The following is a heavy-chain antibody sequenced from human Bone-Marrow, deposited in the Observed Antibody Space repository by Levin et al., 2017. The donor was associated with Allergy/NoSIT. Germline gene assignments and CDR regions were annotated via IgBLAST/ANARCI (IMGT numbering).Heavy chain of an antibody. CDR2: ISSRSNLI. Sequence: GGSLRLSCAASGFSFSDYYMTWIRQAPGKGLEWLSYISSRSNLIYYADSVKGRFTISRDNAKNSLFLQMNSLTAEDSAMYYCARGDFWSGPLDSWGQGTLVTVSS. D-gene: IGHD3-3*01. J-gene: IGHJ4*02. CDR3: ARGDFWSGPLDS. V-gene: IGHV3-11*01. CDR1: GFSFSDYY.